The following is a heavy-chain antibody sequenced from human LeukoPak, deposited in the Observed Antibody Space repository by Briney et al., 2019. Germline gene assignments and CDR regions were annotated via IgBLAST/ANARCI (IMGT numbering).Heavy chain of an antibody. V-gene: IGHV3-30*18. CDR1: GFTFSRYG. D-gene: IGHD6-19*01. CDR3: AKGDYGSGLDVFDI. CDR2: ISYDGSDK. J-gene: IGHJ3*02. Sequence: PVGSLRLSCAASGFTFSRYGMHWVRKAPGKGLQWVAVISYDGSDKYYADSVTGRFTISRDNSKNTLYLQMNSLRPEDTAVYYCAKGDYGSGLDVFDIWGQGTMVTGSS.